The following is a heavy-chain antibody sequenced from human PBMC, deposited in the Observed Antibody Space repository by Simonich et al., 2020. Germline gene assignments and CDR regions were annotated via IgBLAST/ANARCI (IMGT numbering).Heavy chain of an antibody. CDR1: GFTFISYS. V-gene: IGHV3-21*01. D-gene: IGHD1-1*01. CDR2: ISSSSSYI. CDR3: ARANERDY. Sequence: EVQLVESGGGLVKPGGSLRLSCAASGFTFISYSLTWVRQAPGRGRGWVSSISSSSSYIYYADSVKGRFTISRENAKNSLYLQMNSLRAEDTAVYYCARANERDYWGQGTLVTVSS. J-gene: IGHJ4*02.